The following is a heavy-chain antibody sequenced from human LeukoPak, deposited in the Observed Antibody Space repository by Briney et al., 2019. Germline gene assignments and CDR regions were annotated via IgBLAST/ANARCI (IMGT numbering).Heavy chain of an antibody. CDR1: GGSISSHY. V-gene: IGHV4-59*11. CDR3: ARVVVMYYDFWSGQGPPPDYFDY. J-gene: IGHJ4*02. Sequence: SETLSLTCTVSGGSISSHYWSWIRQPPGKGLEWIGYIYYSGSTNYNPSLKSRVTISVDTSKNQFSLKLSSVTAADTAVYYCARVVVMYYDFWSGQGPPPDYFDYWGQGTLVTVSS. D-gene: IGHD3-3*01. CDR2: IYYSGST.